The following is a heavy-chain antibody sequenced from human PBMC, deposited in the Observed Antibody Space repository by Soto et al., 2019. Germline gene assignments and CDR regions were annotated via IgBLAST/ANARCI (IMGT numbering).Heavy chain of an antibody. CDR3: ARAPADYYDSSGYYYVGVPLGDY. CDR1: GYTFTGYY. Sequence: ASVKVSCKASGYTFTGYYMHWVRQAPGQGLEWMGWINPNSGGTNYAQKFQGRVTMTRDTSISTAYMELIRLRSDDTAVYYCARAPADYYDSSGYYYVGVPLGDYWGQGTLVTVSS. J-gene: IGHJ4*02. D-gene: IGHD3-22*01. CDR2: INPNSGGT. V-gene: IGHV1-2*02.